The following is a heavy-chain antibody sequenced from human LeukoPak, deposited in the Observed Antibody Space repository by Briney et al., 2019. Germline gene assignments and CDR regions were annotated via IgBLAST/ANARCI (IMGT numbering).Heavy chain of an antibody. D-gene: IGHD1-26*01. CDR3: ARDRVGAFFDY. CDR1: GYDFTNYY. CDR2: INPNPHEDIT. Sequence: GASVKVPCKASGYDFTNYYVHWVRQAPGQGLEWMGTINPNPHEDITTYAQKFQDRVTMTKDPAMSTVYMELSSLTSEDTAVYYCARDRVGAFFDYWGQGTLVTVSS. V-gene: IGHV1-46*01. J-gene: IGHJ4*02.